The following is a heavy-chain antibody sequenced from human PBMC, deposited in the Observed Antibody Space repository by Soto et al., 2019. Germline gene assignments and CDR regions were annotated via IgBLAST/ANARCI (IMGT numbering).Heavy chain of an antibody. Sequence: QITLKESGPTRVKPTQTLTLTFTFSGFSLTSRPMGVGWLRQPPGKAPEWLVFIYWDDDKRYSPSLKNRLTITKDTSGNQVVLTMTNMDPLDTATYYCAHRLSGFNWNGGYFDYWGQGALVTVSS. D-gene: IGHD1-1*01. CDR3: AHRLSGFNWNGGYFDY. CDR2: IYWDDDK. V-gene: IGHV2-5*02. J-gene: IGHJ4*02. CDR1: GFSLTSRPMG.